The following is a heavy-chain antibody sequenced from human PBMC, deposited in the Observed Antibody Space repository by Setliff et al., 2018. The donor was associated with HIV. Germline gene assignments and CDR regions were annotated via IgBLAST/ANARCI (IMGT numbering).Heavy chain of an antibody. CDR3: AREKRGYSGYSLGYYYMDV. CDR1: GFTFINYA. Sequence: GGSLRLSCAASGFTFINYAMSWVRQAPGKGLEWVSGISGSGGSTYYADSVKGRFTISRDNSKNTLHLQVNSLRAEDTAVYYCAREKRGYSGYSLGYYYMDVWGKGTTVTVSS. J-gene: IGHJ6*03. V-gene: IGHV3-23*01. CDR2: ISGSGGST. D-gene: IGHD5-12*01.